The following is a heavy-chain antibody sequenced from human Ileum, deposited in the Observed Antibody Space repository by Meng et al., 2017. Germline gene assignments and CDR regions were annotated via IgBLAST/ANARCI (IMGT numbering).Heavy chain of an antibody. CDR2: INTNTGNP. CDR3: ARGDSYGYVGIDY. CDR1: GYTFTSYA. D-gene: IGHD5-18*01. Sequence: QVQLGVSGSAVKKPGASVKVSCKASGYTFTSYAITWVRQAPGKGLEWMGWINTNTGNPTYAQGFTGRFVFSLDTSVSTAYLQISSLKAEDTAVYYCARGDSYGYVGIDYWGQGTLVTVSS. J-gene: IGHJ4*02. V-gene: IGHV7-4-1*02.